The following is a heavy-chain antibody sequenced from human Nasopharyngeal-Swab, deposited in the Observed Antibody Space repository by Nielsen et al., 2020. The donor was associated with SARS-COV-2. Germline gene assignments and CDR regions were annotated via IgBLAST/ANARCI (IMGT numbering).Heavy chain of an antibody. D-gene: IGHD3-9*01. Sequence: VRQAAGKGLEWVAVISYDGSNKYYADSVKGRFTISRDNSENTLYLQMNSLRAEDTAVYYCARGRLTGYYSAYYYGMDVWGQGTTVTVSS. V-gene: IGHV3-30*03. CDR2: ISYDGSNK. CDR3: ARGRLTGYYSAYYYGMDV. J-gene: IGHJ6*02.